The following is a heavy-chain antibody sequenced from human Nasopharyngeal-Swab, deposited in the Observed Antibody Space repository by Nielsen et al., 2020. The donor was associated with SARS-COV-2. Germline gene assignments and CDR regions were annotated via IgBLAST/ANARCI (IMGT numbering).Heavy chain of an antibody. Sequence: WVLQDPGQGLEWMGGIYPIFGTAHYAQKFQCRVTITADESTSTAYMELSRLRSEDTAVYYCAREGGDTGRNYGDYHWFDPWGQGTLVTVSS. V-gene: IGHV1-69*01. J-gene: IGHJ5*02. D-gene: IGHD4-17*01. CDR3: AREGGDTGRNYGDYHWFDP. CDR2: IYPIFGTA.